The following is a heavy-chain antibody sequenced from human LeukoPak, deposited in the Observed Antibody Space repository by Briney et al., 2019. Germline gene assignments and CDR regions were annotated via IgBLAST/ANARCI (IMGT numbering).Heavy chain of an antibody. Sequence: GGSLRLSCAASGFTFTNYVMTWVRQAPGKGLEWLSGISVSGADTYYAHSVKGRFTISRDNSTNTVSLRLNSLRAEDSAIYYCASRKDYSTSSVFYWGQGPLVTVSS. CDR3: ASRKDYSTSSVFY. CDR2: ISVSGADT. CDR1: GFTFTNYV. V-gene: IGHV3-23*01. J-gene: IGHJ4*02. D-gene: IGHD6-6*01.